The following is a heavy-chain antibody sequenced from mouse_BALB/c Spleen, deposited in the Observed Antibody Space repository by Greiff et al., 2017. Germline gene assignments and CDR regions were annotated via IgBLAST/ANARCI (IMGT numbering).Heavy chain of an antibody. CDR1: GYTFTDYE. V-gene: IGHV1-15*01. D-gene: IGHD2-14*01. Sequence: QVQLKESGAELVRPGASVTLSCKASGYTFTDYEMHWVKQTPVHGLEWIGAIDPETGGTAYNQKFKGKATLTADKSSSTAYMELRSLTSEDSAVYYCTKNDRSYYFDYWGQGTTLTVSS. CDR2: IDPETGGT. J-gene: IGHJ2*01. CDR3: TKNDRSYYFDY.